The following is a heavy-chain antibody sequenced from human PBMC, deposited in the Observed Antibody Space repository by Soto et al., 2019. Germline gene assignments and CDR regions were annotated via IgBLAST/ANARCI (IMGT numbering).Heavy chain of an antibody. V-gene: IGHV5-51*01. CDR2: IYPGDSDT. J-gene: IGHJ4*02. CDR3: ARPIEAGFDY. D-gene: IGHD3-10*01. CDR1: GYSFTSYW. Sequence: GESLKISCKASGYSFTSYWIGWVRQMPGKGLEWMGIIYPGDSDTRYSPSFEGQVTISASRSISTAYLQWSSLQASDTAIYYCARPIEAGFDYWGQGTLVTVSS.